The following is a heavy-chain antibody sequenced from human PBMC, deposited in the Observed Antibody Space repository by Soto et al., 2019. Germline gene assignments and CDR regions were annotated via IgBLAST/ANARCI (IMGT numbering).Heavy chain of an antibody. V-gene: IGHV1-69*01. CDR3: AIPLPKQQLVRGAFDH. Sequence: QVQLVQSGAEVKKPGSSVKLSCKTSGGTFRNYAINWVRQAPGQGLEWRGGSIPVFATANYAQTFQGRFTITADESTSTAYMELSSLRSEDTAVYYCAIPLPKQQLVRGAFDHWGQGTLVTVAS. J-gene: IGHJ4*02. CDR1: GGTFRNYA. CDR2: SIPVFATA. D-gene: IGHD6-13*01.